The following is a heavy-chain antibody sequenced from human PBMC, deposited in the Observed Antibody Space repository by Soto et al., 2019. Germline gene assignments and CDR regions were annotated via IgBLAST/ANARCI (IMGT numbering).Heavy chain of an antibody. V-gene: IGHV4-31*03. Sequence: QVQLQESGPGLVKPSQTLSLTCTVSGGSISSGGYYWSWIRQHPGKGLEWIGYIYYSGSTYYNPSLKSRVTISGDTFKNQFSLKLSSVTAADTAVYYCAGDLISGWRGGGLDVWGQGTTVTVSS. CDR3: AGDLISGWRGGGLDV. D-gene: IGHD6-19*01. CDR1: GGSISSGGYY. CDR2: IYYSGST. J-gene: IGHJ6*02.